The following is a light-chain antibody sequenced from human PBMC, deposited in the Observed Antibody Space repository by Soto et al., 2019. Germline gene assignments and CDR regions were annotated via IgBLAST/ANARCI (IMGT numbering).Light chain of an antibody. J-gene: IGKJ1*01. CDR3: QQYGSSSWP. V-gene: IGKV3-20*01. CDR2: GAS. Sequence: EIVLTQSPGTLSLSPGERATLSCRASQSVSSSYFAWYQQRFGQAPRLLIYGASSRATGIPDRFSGSGSGTDFTLTISRLEHEDFAVYYCQQYGSSSWPFGQGTKVDIK. CDR1: QSVSSSY.